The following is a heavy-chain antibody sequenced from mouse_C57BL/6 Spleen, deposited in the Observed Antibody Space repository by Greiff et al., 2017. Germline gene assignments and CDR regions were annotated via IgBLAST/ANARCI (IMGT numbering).Heavy chain of an antibody. V-gene: IGHV1-50*01. J-gene: IGHJ3*01. Sequence: VQLQQPGAELVKPGASVKLSCKASGYTFTSYWMQWVKQRPGQGLEWIGEIDPSDSYTNYNQKFKGKATLTVDTYSSTAYMQLSSLTSEDSAVYYCARRRIYDGYYGFAFWGQGTLVTVSA. CDR1: GYTFTSYW. CDR3: ARRRIYDGYYGFAF. D-gene: IGHD2-3*01. CDR2: IDPSDSYT.